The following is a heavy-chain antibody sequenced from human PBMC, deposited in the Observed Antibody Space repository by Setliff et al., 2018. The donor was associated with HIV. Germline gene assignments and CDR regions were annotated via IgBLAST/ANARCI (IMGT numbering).Heavy chain of an antibody. J-gene: IGHJ4*02. CDR2: INPSGGST. D-gene: IGHD3-22*01. V-gene: IGHV1-46*01. CDR3: ARVEYYYDSSGYYYDY. Sequence: ASVKVSCKASGYTFTSYYMHGVRQAPGQGLEWMGIINPSGGSTSYAQKFQGRVTMTRDTSTSTVYMELSSLRSEDTAVYYCARVEYYYDSSGYYYDYWGQGTLVTAPQ. CDR1: GYTFTSYY.